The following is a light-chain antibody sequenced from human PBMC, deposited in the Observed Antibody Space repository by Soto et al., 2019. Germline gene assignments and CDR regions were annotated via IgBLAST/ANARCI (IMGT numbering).Light chain of an antibody. V-gene: IGLV2-14*01. J-gene: IGLJ2*01. CDR1: TSDIGGYDY. CDR3: SSYSTSNFMV. CDR2: EVR. Sequence: QSALTQPASVSASPGQSITVSCTGTTSDIGGYDYVSWYQQHPGKAPKLLIYEVRNRPSGVSYRFSGSKSANTASLTISGLQAEDEADYFCSSYSTSNFMVLGGGTKLTVL.